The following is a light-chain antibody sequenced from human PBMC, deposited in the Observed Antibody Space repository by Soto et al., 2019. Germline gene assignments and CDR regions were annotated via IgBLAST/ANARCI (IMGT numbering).Light chain of an antibody. Sequence: SYELIQSPSASVSPGQTASITCSGDKLGEKFVCWYQQKPGQSPVLVIYQDFKRPSGIPERFSGSNSGSTATLTISGTQAMDEADYYCQAWDSNAAIFGGGTKLTVL. CDR1: KLGEKF. CDR2: QDF. V-gene: IGLV3-1*01. CDR3: QAWDSNAAI. J-gene: IGLJ2*01.